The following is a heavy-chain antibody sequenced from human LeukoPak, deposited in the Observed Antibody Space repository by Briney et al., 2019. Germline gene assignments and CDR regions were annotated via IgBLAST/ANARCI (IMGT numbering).Heavy chain of an antibody. V-gene: IGHV3-23*01. CDR3: AKLDSDSRLGYFDL. J-gene: IGHJ2*01. Sequence: PGGSLRLSCVASGLTFSSYAMSWVRQAPGKGLEWVSGISGSGGSTYYADSVKGRFTISRDNSKNTLYLQTNSLRAEDTAVYYCAKLDSDSRLGYFDLWGRGTLVAVSS. CDR2: ISGSGGST. CDR1: GLTFSSYA. D-gene: IGHD3-22*01.